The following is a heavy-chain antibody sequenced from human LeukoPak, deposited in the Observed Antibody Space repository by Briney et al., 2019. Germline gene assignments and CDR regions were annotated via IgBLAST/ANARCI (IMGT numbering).Heavy chain of an antibody. V-gene: IGHV3-23*01. CDR3: ARHYYGSGTTDYFDY. CDR1: GFTFSSYA. Sequence: GGSLRLSCAASGFTFSSYAMTWVRQAPGKGLEWVSAISGSGGSTYYGDSVKGRFTISRDNSKNTLYLQMNSLRAEDTAVYYCARHYYGSGTTDYFDYWGQGTLVTVSS. CDR2: ISGSGGST. D-gene: IGHD3-10*01. J-gene: IGHJ4*02.